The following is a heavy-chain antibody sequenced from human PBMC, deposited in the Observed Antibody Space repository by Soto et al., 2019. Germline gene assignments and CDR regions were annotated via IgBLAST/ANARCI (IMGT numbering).Heavy chain of an antibody. J-gene: IGHJ6*02. Sequence: QVQLVQSGAEVKKPGASVKVSCKASGYTFTGYYMHWVRQAPGQGLEWMGWINPNSGGTNYAQKFQGRVTMTRDTSISTAYMERSRLRSDDTAVYYCARAGAGRYCSSTSCYMGYYYYGMDVWGQGTTVTVSS. V-gene: IGHV1-2*02. D-gene: IGHD2-2*02. CDR2: INPNSGGT. CDR3: ARAGAGRYCSSTSCYMGYYYYGMDV. CDR1: GYTFTGYY.